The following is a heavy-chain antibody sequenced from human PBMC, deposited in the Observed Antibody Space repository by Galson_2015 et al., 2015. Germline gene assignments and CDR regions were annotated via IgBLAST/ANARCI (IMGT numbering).Heavy chain of an antibody. CDR3: VLTLDYYGSGTDY. Sequence: NYAQKFQGRVTITADKSTSTAYMELSSLRSEDTAVYYCVLTLDYYGSGTDYWGQGTLVTVSS. J-gene: IGHJ4*02. V-gene: IGHV1-69*02. D-gene: IGHD3-10*01.